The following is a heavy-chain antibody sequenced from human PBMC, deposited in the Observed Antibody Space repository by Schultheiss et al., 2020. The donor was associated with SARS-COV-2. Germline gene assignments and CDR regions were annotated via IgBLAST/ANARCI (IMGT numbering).Heavy chain of an antibody. CDR1: GFTTEW. V-gene: IGHV5-51*01. J-gene: IGHJ5*02. CDR2: IWPGDSDT. Sequence: GESLKISCKGSGFTTEWIAWVRQKPGKGLEWMGIIWPGDSDTRYSPSFQGQVTISVDKSINTAYLQWSSLKASDTAMYYCASSYSNYAGKSWFDPWGQGTLVTVSS. D-gene: IGHD4-11*01. CDR3: ASSYSNYAGKSWFDP.